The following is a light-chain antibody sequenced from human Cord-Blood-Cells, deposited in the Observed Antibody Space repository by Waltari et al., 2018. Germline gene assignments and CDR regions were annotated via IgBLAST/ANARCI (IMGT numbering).Light chain of an antibody. CDR3: QQYYSYPT. CDR1: QGISSY. Sequence: AIRMTQSPSSLSASTGDRVTITCRASQGISSYLAWYQQKPGKAPKLLIYAASPLQSGVPSRFSGSGSGTDFTLTISCLQSEDFATYYCQQYYSYPTFGQGTRLEIK. CDR2: AAS. V-gene: IGKV1-8*01. J-gene: IGKJ5*01.